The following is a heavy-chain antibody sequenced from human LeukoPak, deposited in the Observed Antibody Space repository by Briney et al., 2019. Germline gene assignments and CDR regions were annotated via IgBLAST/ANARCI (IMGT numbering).Heavy chain of an antibody. CDR1: GFTFSTYA. D-gene: IGHD6-13*01. CDR3: AKGPRSSSWYHFDN. Sequence: PGGSLRLSCAASGFTFSTYAMSWVRVRQAPGMGLEWVSTITGSGDRTYYTDSVKGRFTISRDNSKNTLYLQMYSLRAEDTAAFYCAKGPRSSSWYHFDNWGQGTLVTVSS. V-gene: IGHV3-23*01. J-gene: IGHJ4*02. CDR2: ITGSGDRT.